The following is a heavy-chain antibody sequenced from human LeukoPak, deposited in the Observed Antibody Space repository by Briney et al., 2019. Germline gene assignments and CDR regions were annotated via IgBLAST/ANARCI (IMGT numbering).Heavy chain of an antibody. D-gene: IGHD3-10*01. V-gene: IGHV3-30*18. J-gene: IGHJ4*02. CDR1: GFTFSSYG. CDR3: AKPYYYGSRSYMDY. Sequence: GGSLRLSCAASGFTFSSYGMHWVRQAPGKGLEWVAVISYDGSNTYYADSVKGRFTISRDNSKNMLYLQMDSLRAEDTAVYYCAKPYYYGSRSYMDYWGQGTLVTVSS. CDR2: ISYDGSNT.